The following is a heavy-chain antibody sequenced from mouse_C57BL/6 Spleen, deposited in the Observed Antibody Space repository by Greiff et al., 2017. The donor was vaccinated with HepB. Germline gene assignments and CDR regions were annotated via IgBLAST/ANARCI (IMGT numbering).Heavy chain of an antibody. J-gene: IGHJ4*01. V-gene: IGHV3-6*01. CDR2: ISYDGSN. CDR3: ARGFITTVVAGAMDY. Sequence: ESGPGLVKPSQSLSLTCSVTGYSITSGYYWNWIRQFPGNKLEWMGYISYDGSNNYNPSLKNRISITRDTSKNQFFLKLNSVTTEDTATYYCARGFITTVVAGAMDYWGQGTSVTVSS. CDR1: GYSITSGYY. D-gene: IGHD1-1*01.